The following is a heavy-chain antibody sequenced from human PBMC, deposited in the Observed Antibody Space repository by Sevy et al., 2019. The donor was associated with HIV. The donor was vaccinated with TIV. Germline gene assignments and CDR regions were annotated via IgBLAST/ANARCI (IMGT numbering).Heavy chain of an antibody. V-gene: IGHV4-30-2*01. D-gene: IGHD4-17*01. CDR1: GGSISSGAYS. CDR2: IFDTGST. J-gene: IGHJ4*02. CDR3: VRDGGRVTTPGYFDY. Sequence: SETLSLTCTVSGGSISSGAYSWNWIRQPPGKGLEWIGYIFDTGSTYYNPSLKSRVTVSVDRSKNQFSLKMTSVTAADTAVYYCVRDGGRVTTPGYFDYWGQGTLVTVSS.